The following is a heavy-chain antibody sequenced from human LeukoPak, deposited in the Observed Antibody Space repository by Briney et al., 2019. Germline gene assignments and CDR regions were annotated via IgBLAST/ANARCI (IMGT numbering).Heavy chain of an antibody. J-gene: IGHJ4*02. CDR3: ARNNYYGSGSYIHEPDY. CDR2: IIPIFGTA. CDR1: GGTFSSYA. Sequence: GASVKVSCKASGGTFSSYAISWVRQAPGQGLEWMGGIIPIFGTANYAQKFQGRVTITADESTSTAYMELSSLRSEDTAVYYCARNNYYGSGSYIHEPDYWGQGTLVTVSS. V-gene: IGHV1-69*13. D-gene: IGHD3-10*01.